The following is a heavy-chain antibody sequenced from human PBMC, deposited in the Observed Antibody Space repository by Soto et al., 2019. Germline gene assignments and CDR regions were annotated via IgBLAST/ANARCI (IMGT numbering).Heavy chain of an antibody. CDR3: ARERSSWFSGGPRFYQGMAV. D-gene: IGHD6-13*01. CDR2: ISYDGSNY. V-gene: IGHV3-30*03. J-gene: IGHJ6*02. CDR1: GITVSRFN. Sequence: QPQLVESGGDVVQPGRSLRLSCEASGITVSRFNFHWVRQAPGKGLEWVAVISYDGSNYDYADSVKGRFSISRDNSKNSLFLQMNSLRAEDTAIYYCARERSSWFSGGPRFYQGMAVWGQGTTVSVSS.